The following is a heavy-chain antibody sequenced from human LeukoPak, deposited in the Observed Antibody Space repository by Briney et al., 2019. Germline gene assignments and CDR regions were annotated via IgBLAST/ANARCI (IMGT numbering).Heavy chain of an antibody. D-gene: IGHD6-6*01. V-gene: IGHV5-51*01. Sequence: GESLKISCKGSGYIFTSYWIGWVRQMPRKGLEWMGIIYPGDSDIRYSPSFQGQVTISADKSINTAYLQWSSLKASDTAMYYCARTNGYSSSSAFDPWGQGTLVTVSS. CDR3: ARTNGYSSSSAFDP. J-gene: IGHJ5*02. CDR2: IYPGDSDI. CDR1: GYIFTSYW.